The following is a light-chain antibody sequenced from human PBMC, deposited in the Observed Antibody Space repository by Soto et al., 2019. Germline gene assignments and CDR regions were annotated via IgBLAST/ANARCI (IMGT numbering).Light chain of an antibody. Sequence: EVMLTQSPGTLCLSPGDRGTLSCRTSQSINSAHLAWYQQKPGQAPRLLIYGASSRATGVPDRFSGSGSGTDFTLTISRLEPEDFAVYYCQHYDGSPLTFGGGTKVELK. CDR2: GAS. CDR3: QHYDGSPLT. J-gene: IGKJ4*01. CDR1: QSINSAH. V-gene: IGKV3-20*01.